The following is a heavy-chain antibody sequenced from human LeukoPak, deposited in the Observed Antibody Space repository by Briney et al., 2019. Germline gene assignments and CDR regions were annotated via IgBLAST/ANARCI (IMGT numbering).Heavy chain of an antibody. CDR1: GYTFTSYG. CDR2: ISAYNGNT. J-gene: IGHJ6*02. D-gene: IGHD2-15*01. Sequence: ASVKVSCKASGYTFTSYGISWVRQAPGQGLEWMGWISAYNGNTNSAQKLQGRVTMTTDTSTSTTYMELRSLRSDDTAVYYCARGIGCSSGSCYSGTVDYGMDVWGHGTTVTVSS. CDR3: ARGIGCSSGSCYSGTVDYGMDV. V-gene: IGHV1-18*01.